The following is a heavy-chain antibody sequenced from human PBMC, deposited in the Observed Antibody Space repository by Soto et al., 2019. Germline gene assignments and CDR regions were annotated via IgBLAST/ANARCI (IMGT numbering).Heavy chain of an antibody. J-gene: IGHJ3*02. CDR1: GGSISSYY. V-gene: IGHV4-59*01. CDR2: IYYSGST. Sequence: SETLSLTCTVSGGSISSYYWSWIRQPPGKGLEWIGYIYYSGSTNYNPSLKSRVTISVDTSKNQFSLKLSSVTAADTAVYYCARDKGDAFDICGQGTIVAVSS. CDR3: ARDKGDAFDI.